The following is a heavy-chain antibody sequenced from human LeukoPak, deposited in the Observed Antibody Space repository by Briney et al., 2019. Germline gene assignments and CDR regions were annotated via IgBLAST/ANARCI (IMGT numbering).Heavy chain of an antibody. Sequence: ASVKVSCKASGYTFITYYIHWVRQAPGQGLEWMGIVNPNSGTTNYAQKFQGRLAMTRDTSTSTVYMDLSSLESEDTAVYYCARRLDSGNYFDYWGKGTLVTVSS. J-gene: IGHJ4*02. D-gene: IGHD3-10*01. CDR3: ARRLDSGNYFDY. CDR1: GYTFITYY. CDR2: VNPNSGTT. V-gene: IGHV1-46*01.